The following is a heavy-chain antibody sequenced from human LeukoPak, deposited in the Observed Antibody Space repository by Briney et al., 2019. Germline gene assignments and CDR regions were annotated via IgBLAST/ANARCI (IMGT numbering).Heavy chain of an antibody. D-gene: IGHD1-14*01. CDR1: GGSISSHY. CDR3: ARGIGISPKS. V-gene: IGHV4-4*07. J-gene: IGHJ4*02. CDR2: IYSSWST. Sequence: SETLSLTCTVSGGSISSHYWSWLRDAAGKGLEWIGRIYSSWSTNYNPSLKGRVTMSVNTSKNQFSLKLSSGTAADTAVYYCARGIGISPKSWGQGTPVTVSS.